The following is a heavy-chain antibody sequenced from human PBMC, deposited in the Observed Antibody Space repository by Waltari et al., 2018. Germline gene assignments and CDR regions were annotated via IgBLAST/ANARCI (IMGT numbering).Heavy chain of an antibody. CDR3: AKVLIAAAGMSDYYYGMDV. V-gene: IGHV3-23*01. CDR1: GFTFSSYA. Sequence: EVQLLESGGGLVQPGGSLRLSCAASGFTFSSYAMRWVRQAPGQGLEWVSAISGSGGSTYYADSVKGRFTISRDNSKNTLYLQMNSLRAEDTAVYYCAKVLIAAAGMSDYYYGMDVWGQGTTVTVSS. J-gene: IGHJ6*02. D-gene: IGHD6-13*01. CDR2: ISGSGGST.